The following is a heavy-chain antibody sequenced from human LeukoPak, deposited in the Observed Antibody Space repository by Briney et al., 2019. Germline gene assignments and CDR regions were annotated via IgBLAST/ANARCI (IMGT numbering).Heavy chain of an antibody. J-gene: IGHJ3*02. CDR3: ARVRAGWSSDAFDK. CDR1: GGSISNYY. CDR2: IYYSGST. D-gene: IGHD2-15*01. V-gene: IGHV4-59*01. Sequence: PSETLSLTCTVSGGSISNYYWSWIRQPPGKGLEWIGYIYYSGSTNYNPSLKSRVTISVDTSKNQFSLKLSSVTAADTAVYYCARVRAGWSSDAFDKWGQGTMVTVSS.